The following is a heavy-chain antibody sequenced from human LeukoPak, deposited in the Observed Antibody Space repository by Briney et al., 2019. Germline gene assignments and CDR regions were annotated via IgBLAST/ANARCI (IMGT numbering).Heavy chain of an antibody. CDR1: GFNYSDHY. V-gene: IGHV3-72*01. Sequence: GGSLRLSCAASGFNYSDHYMDWVRQASGKGLEWVGRTRSKATGHSTDYTASVKGRFTLSRDDSKNSLYLQMNTLKTEDTAVYFCARVGRWFGAFDIWGQGTMVTVSS. J-gene: IGHJ3*02. CDR3: ARVGRWFGAFDI. CDR2: TRSKATGHST. D-gene: IGHD3-10*01.